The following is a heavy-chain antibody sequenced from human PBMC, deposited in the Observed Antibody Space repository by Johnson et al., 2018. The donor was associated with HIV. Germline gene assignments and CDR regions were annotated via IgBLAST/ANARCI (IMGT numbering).Heavy chain of an antibody. Sequence: MQLVESGGAVVRPGGSLRLSCAASGFNFDDHGMSWVRQAPGKGLEWGSGIKWNGGSTGYADYVKGRFTISRDNAKNSLYLQMNSLSAEDTAVYYCARVGVSGYDLAAFDIWGQGTMVTVSS. CDR3: ARVGVSGYDLAAFDI. D-gene: IGHD5-12*01. J-gene: IGHJ3*02. V-gene: IGHV3-20*04. CDR2: IKWNGGST. CDR1: GFNFDDHG.